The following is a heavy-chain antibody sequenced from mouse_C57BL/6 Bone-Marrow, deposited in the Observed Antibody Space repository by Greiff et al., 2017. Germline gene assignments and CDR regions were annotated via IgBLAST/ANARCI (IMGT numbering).Heavy chain of an antibody. J-gene: IGHJ2*01. Sequence: QVQLQQPGAELVKPGASVKLSCKASGYTFTSYWMQWVKQRPGQGLEWIGEIDPSDSYTNYNQKFKGKATLTVDTYSSKAYMQLSSLTSEDSAVYYCAGFYGYFYYFDYWGQGTTLTVSS. CDR3: AGFYGYFYYFDY. D-gene: IGHD2-2*01. V-gene: IGHV1-50*01. CDR2: IDPSDSYT. CDR1: GYTFTSYW.